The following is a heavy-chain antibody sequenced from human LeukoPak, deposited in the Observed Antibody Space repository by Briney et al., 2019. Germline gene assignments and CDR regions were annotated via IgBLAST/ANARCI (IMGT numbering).Heavy chain of an antibody. CDR2: INPSGGST. D-gene: IGHD3-22*01. J-gene: IGHJ4*02. CDR3: ARSTRLYYYDSSGYKLDY. CDR1: GYTFTSYY. V-gene: IGHV1-46*01. Sequence: ASVKVSCKASGYTFTSYYMHWVRQAPGQGLEWMGIINPSGGSTSYAQKFQGRVTMTRDTSTSTVYMELSSLRSEDTAVYYCARSTRLYYYDSSGYKLDYWGQGTLVTVSS.